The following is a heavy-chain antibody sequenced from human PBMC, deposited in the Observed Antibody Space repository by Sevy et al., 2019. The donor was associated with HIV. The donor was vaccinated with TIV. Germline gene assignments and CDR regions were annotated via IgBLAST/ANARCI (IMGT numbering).Heavy chain of an antibody. CDR2: IIPIFGTA. V-gene: IGHV1-69*13. Sequence: ASVKVSCKASGGTFSSYAISWVRQAPGQGLEWMGGIIPIFGTANYAQKFQGRVTITADESTSTAYMELSTLRSGDTAVYYCARSPGIAAAAFDYWGQGTLVTVSS. D-gene: IGHD6-13*01. CDR1: GGTFSSYA. J-gene: IGHJ4*02. CDR3: ARSPGIAAAAFDY.